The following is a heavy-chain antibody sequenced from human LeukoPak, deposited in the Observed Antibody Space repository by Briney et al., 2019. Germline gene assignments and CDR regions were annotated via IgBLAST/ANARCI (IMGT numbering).Heavy chain of an antibody. CDR1: GDSMSSGSYY. V-gene: IGHV4-39*07. CDR3: ARQIAVVEPTDPNWFDS. J-gene: IGHJ5*01. D-gene: IGHD2-21*01. Sequence: SETLSLTCSVSGDSMSSGSYYWGWIRQPPGKGLEWIGSIFYSGSTYYTPSLKSRVTMSLDTSKNQFSLRLTSVAAADTAVYYCARQIAVVEPTDPNWFDSWGQGTLVTVSS. CDR2: IFYSGST.